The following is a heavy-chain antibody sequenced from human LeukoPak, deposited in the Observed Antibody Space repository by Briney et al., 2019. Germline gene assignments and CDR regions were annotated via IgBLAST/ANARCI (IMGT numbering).Heavy chain of an antibody. V-gene: IGHV4-39*07. CDR3: ARVIPAAMLDY. CDR1: GGSFSSYY. D-gene: IGHD2-2*01. J-gene: IGHJ4*02. CDR2: IYYSGST. Sequence: SETLSLTCAVYGGSFSSYYWGWIRQPPGKGLEWIGSIYYSGSTYYNPSLKSRVTISLDTSKNQFSLKLSSVTAADTAVYYCARVIPAAMLDYWGQGTMVTVSS.